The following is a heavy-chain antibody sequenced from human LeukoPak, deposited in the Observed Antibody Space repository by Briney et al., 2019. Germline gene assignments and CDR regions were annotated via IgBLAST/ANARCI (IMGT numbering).Heavy chain of an antibody. CDR2: ISSSSTYT. Sequence: GGSLRLSCAASGFTFSSYPMNWVRQAPGKGLEGVSSISSSSTYTFYADSVKGRFTISRDNAKNSLYLQMNSLRAEDTAVYYCAREAAFDMWGQGTMVTVSS. CDR3: AREAAFDM. V-gene: IGHV3-21*06. J-gene: IGHJ3*02. CDR1: GFTFSSYP.